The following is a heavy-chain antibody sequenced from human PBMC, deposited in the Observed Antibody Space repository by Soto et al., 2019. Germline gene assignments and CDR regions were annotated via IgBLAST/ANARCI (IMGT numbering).Heavy chain of an antibody. Sequence: QITLKESGPTLVKPTQTLTLTCTFSGFSLSTSGVGVGWIRQPPGKALEWLALIYWDDDKRYSPSLKSRLTITKDTSKNQVVLTMTNKHPVDPATYYCAHIEVPDSSGDYSWFDPCGQGTLVTVSS. V-gene: IGHV2-5*02. CDR3: AHIEVPDSSGDYSWFDP. D-gene: IGHD3-22*01. J-gene: IGHJ5*02. CDR1: GFSLSTSGVG. CDR2: IYWDDDK.